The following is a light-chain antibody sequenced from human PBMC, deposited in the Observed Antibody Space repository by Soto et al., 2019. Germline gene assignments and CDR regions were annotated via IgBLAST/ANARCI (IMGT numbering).Light chain of an antibody. J-gene: IGLJ2*01. CDR2: EDT. Sequence: QSALTQPASVSESPGQSITISCTGSSSDVGSYNLVAWYQQHPGKAPKLMISEDTKRPSGVSYRFSGSKSGNTASLTISGLQAEDEADYYCSSYAGSSTYVVFGGGTKLTVL. CDR1: SSDVGSYNL. CDR3: SSYAGSSTYVV. V-gene: IGLV2-23*01.